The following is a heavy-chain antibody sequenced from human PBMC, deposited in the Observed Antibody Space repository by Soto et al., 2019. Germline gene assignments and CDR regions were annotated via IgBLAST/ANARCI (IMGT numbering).Heavy chain of an antibody. V-gene: IGHV1-18*01. Sequence: QVQLVQSGAEVKKPGASVKVSCKASGYTFTSYGISWVRQAPGQGLEWMGWISAYNGNTNYAQKLQGRVTMTTDTTTSTAYMELRSLRSDDTAVYYCARDGKPYCSGGSCYFDYWGQGTLVTVSS. J-gene: IGHJ4*02. CDR3: ARDGKPYCSGGSCYFDY. CDR2: ISAYNGNT. D-gene: IGHD2-15*01. CDR1: GYTFTSYG.